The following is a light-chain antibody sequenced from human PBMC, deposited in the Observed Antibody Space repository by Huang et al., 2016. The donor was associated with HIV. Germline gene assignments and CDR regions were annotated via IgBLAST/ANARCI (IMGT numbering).Light chain of an antibody. V-gene: IGKV4-1*01. CDR3: QQYYNTPQT. Sequence: DIVMNQSPDSLAVSLGERATINCRSSQSVLYTSNNKNYLAWYQQKPRQPPKLLIYWASTRESGVPDRFSGSGSGTDFTLTSSSLQAEDVAVYYCQQYYNTPQTFGQGTKVEIK. CDR2: WAS. J-gene: IGKJ1*01. CDR1: QSVLYTSNNKNY.